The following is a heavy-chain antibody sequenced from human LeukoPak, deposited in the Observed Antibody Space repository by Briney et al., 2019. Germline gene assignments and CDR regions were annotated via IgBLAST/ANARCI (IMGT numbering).Heavy chain of an antibody. CDR3: AKVGEYYDFWSGRSRYYYYMDV. CDR2: IRYDGSNK. D-gene: IGHD3-3*01. V-gene: IGHV3-30*02. J-gene: IGHJ6*03. CDR1: GFTFSSYG. Sequence: GGSLRLSCAASGFTFSSYGMHWVRQAPGKGLEWVAFIRYDGSNKYYADSVKGRFTISRDNSKNTLYLQMNSLRAEDTAVYYCAKVGEYYDFWSGRSRYYYYMDVWGKGTTVTVSS.